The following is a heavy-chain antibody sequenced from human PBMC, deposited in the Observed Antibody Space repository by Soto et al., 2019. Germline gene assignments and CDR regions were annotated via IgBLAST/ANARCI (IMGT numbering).Heavy chain of an antibody. Sequence: GGSLRLSCAASGFTFSSYAMSWVRQAPGKGLEWVSAISGSGGSTYYADSVKGRFTISRDNSKNTLYLQMNSLRAEDTVVYYCAKVDCGGDCYRPFDPWGQGTLVTVSS. V-gene: IGHV3-23*01. CDR3: AKVDCGGDCYRPFDP. D-gene: IGHD2-21*02. J-gene: IGHJ5*02. CDR2: ISGSGGST. CDR1: GFTFSSYA.